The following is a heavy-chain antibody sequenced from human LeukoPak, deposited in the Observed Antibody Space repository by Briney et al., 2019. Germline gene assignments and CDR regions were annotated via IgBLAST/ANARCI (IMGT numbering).Heavy chain of an antibody. D-gene: IGHD2-2*02. J-gene: IGHJ6*02. V-gene: IGHV7-4-1*02. CDR3: ARDLDQLQYGSNYGMDV. CDR2: INTNTGNP. CDR1: GYTLTSYA. Sequence: ASETVSCTASGYTLTSYAMHWVRQAPGQGLEWMGLINTNTGNPTYAQGFIGRFVFSLDTSVSTAYLQISSLKAEDTAVYYCARDLDQLQYGSNYGMDVWGQGTTVTVSS.